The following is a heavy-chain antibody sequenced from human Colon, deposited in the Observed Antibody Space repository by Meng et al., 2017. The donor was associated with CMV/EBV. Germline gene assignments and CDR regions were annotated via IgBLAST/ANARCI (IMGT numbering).Heavy chain of an antibody. CDR1: GFSFSNYA. J-gene: IGHJ6*02. D-gene: IGHD3-9*01. CDR3: ASSMTGTRYGMDV. CDR2: ISGSGGNT. V-gene: IGHV3-23*01. Sequence: GESLKISCAASGFSFSNYAMNWVRQAPGKGLEWVSTISGSGGNTFYTDSVQGRFSISRDNAKNTLYLQVNSVRAEDTAVYFCASSMTGTRYGMDVWGQGTTVTVSS.